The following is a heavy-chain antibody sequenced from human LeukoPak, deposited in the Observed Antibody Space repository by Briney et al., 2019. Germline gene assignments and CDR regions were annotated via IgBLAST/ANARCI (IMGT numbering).Heavy chain of an antibody. CDR2: IYSGGST. D-gene: IGHD5-12*01. CDR3: ARVRSGYDKYLDY. J-gene: IGHJ4*02. CDR1: GDSINSLD. V-gene: IGHV3-53*01. Sequence: PSETLSLTCTVSGDSINSLDLWSWVRQAPGKGLEWVSVIYSGGSTYYADSVKGRFTISRDNSKNTLYLQMNSLRAEDTAVYYCARVRSGYDKYLDYWGQGTLVTVSS.